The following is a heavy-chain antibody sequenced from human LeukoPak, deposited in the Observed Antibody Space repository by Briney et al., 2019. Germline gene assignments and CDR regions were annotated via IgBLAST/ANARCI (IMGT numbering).Heavy chain of an antibody. V-gene: IGHV3-23*01. D-gene: IGHD2-15*01. CDR1: GFTFSSYA. CDR3: AKYGLSGYSSGMDV. Sequence: GGSLRLSCAASGFTFSSYAMTWIRQAPGQGLEWVSTINVSGGSTYYADSVKGRFTISRDNSKNTLYLQMNSLRAEDTAVYYCAKYGLSGYSSGMDVWGQGTTVTVSS. J-gene: IGHJ6*02. CDR2: INVSGGST.